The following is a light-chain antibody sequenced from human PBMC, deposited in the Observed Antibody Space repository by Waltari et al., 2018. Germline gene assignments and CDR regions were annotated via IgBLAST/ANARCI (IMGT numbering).Light chain of an antibody. Sequence: QSALPQPASVSGSPGQSITIYCTGTRHDVGGSNYVSWYQQHPGKAPKLIVYDVSTRPSGFSDRFSGSKSGNTASLTISVLQAEDEADYYCSSYTTSSTRVFGGGTKLTVL. CDR2: DVS. CDR3: SSYTTSSTRV. V-gene: IGLV2-14*03. CDR1: RHDVGGSNY. J-gene: IGLJ3*02.